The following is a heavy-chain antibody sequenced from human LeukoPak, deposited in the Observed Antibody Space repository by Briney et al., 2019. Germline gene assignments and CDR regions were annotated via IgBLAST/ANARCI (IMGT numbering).Heavy chain of an antibody. CDR1: GFTFSSCA. CDR3: ARDSIYCSSTSCYRYFQH. V-gene: IGHV3-64*01. CDR2: ISSNGGST. Sequence: PGGSLRLSCAASGFTFSSCAMHWVRQAPGKGLEYVSAISSNGGSTYYANSVKGRFTISRDNSKNTLYLQMGSLRAEDMAVYYCARDSIYCSSTSCYRYFQHWGQGTLVTVSS. D-gene: IGHD2-2*01. J-gene: IGHJ1*01.